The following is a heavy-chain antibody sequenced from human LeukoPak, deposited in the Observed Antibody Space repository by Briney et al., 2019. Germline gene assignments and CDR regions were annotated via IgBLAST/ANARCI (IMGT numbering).Heavy chain of an antibody. D-gene: IGHD3-3*01. V-gene: IGHV4-59*01. J-gene: IGHJ4*02. CDR3: ARGRITIFGVVIPHFDN. Sequence: SETLSLTCTVSRGSISSYYWSWIRQPPGKGLEWIGYIDNSGNTNSNLSLKSRVTMSVDTSKNQFSLKLSSVIAADTAVYYCARGRITIFGVVIPHFDNWGQGTLVTVSS. CDR2: IDNSGNT. CDR1: RGSISSYY.